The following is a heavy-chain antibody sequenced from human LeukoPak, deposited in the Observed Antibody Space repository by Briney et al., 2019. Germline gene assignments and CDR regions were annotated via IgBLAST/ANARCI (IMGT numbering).Heavy chain of an antibody. V-gene: IGHV3-23*01. Sequence: GGPLRLSCAASGFTFSTYAMTWVRQAPGKGLEWVSAISGSGDYTYYADSVKGRFTISRDNSKNTLYLQMNSLRAEDTAMYYCAKDASYRFDYWGQGTLVTVSS. D-gene: IGHD1-14*01. CDR3: AKDASYRFDY. J-gene: IGHJ4*02. CDR1: GFTFSTYA. CDR2: ISGSGDYT.